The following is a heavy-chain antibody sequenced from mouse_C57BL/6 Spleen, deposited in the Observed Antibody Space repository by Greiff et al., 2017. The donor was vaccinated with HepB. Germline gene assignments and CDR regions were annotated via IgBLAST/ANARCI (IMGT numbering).Heavy chain of an antibody. CDR1: GYTFTSYW. J-gene: IGHJ3*01. Sequence: VKLQQPGAELVRPGTSVKLSCKASGYTFTSYWMHWVKQRPGQGLEWIGVIDPSDSYTNYNQKFKGKATLTVDTSSSTAYMQLSSLTSEDSAVYYCARGYDGYSAYWGQGTLVTVSA. V-gene: IGHV1-59*01. CDR3: ARGYDGYSAY. D-gene: IGHD2-3*01. CDR2: IDPSDSYT.